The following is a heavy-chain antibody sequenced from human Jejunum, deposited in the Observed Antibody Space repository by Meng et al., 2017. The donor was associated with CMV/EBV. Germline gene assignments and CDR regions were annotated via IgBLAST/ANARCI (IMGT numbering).Heavy chain of an antibody. CDR3: ARGYSSGWNYFHY. J-gene: IGHJ4*02. D-gene: IGHD6-19*01. V-gene: IGHV4-30-4*01. CDR2: IDNRGST. CDR1: GPSLSSGDFC. Sequence: HLPASGPGLVRPSQTLSLTWHASGPSLSSGDFCWSWIRQPPGKGLEYIGYIDNRGSTYYNPSLKSRVTMSMDTSKNQFSLKLTSVTAADTAVYYCARGYSSGWNYFHYWGQGTLVTVSS.